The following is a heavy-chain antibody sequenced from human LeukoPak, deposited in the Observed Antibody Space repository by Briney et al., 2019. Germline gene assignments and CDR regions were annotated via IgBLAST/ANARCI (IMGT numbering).Heavy chain of an antibody. CDR3: ARAGLLRFGESYGMDV. CDR2: MNPNSGNT. CDR1: GYTFTIYD. J-gene: IGHJ6*02. Sequence: ASVKVSCKASGYTFTIYDINWVRLGTAQGLELMGWMNPNSGNTGYAQKFQGRVTMTRKTSISTAYMELSSLRSEDTAVYYCARAGLLRFGESYGMDVWGQGTTVTVSS. V-gene: IGHV1-8*01. D-gene: IGHD3-10*01.